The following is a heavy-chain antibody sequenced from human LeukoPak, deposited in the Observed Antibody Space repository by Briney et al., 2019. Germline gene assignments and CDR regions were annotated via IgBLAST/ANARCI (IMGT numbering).Heavy chain of an antibody. CDR1: GGSISSSSYY. J-gene: IGHJ4*02. Sequence: SETLSLTCTVSGGSISSSSYYWGWIRQPPGKGLEWIGSIYYSGSTYYNPSLKSRVTISVDTSKNQFSLKLSSVTAADTAVYYCARDDYSNRTYFDYWGQGTLVTVSS. CDR2: IYYSGST. D-gene: IGHD4-11*01. V-gene: IGHV4-39*07. CDR3: ARDDYSNRTYFDY.